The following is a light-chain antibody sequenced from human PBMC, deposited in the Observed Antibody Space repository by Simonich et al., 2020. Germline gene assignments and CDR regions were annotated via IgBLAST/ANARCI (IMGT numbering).Light chain of an antibody. Sequence: DIQMTQSPSSLSASVGDRVTIPCQASQDISNYLNWYQQKPGKAPTLRIYDASNLETGVPSRFSGSGSGTDFTFTISSLQPEDIATYYCQQYDNLPITFGQGTRLEIK. J-gene: IGKJ5*01. CDR2: DAS. CDR3: QQYDNLPIT. CDR1: QDISNY. V-gene: IGKV1-33*01.